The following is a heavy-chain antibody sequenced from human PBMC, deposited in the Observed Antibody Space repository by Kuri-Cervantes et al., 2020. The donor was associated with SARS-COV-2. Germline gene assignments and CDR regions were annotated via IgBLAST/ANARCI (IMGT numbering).Heavy chain of an antibody. D-gene: IGHD3-22*01. J-gene: IGHJ4*02. CDR1: GFIFSDFY. CDR3: ARDSSGYTDT. CDR2: IGPSGTFK. Sequence: GGSLRLSCTASGFIFSDFYMTWIRQAPGKGLEWISSIGPSGTFKHYADSVKGRFTISRDNAKNSLYLQMSSLRGDDTAVYYCARDSSGYTDTWGQGTLVTVSS. V-gene: IGHV3-11*04.